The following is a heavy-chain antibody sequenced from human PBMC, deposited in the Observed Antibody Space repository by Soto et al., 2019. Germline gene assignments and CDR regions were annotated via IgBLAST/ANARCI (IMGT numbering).Heavy chain of an antibody. CDR1: GGSISSYY. J-gene: IGHJ5*02. V-gene: IGHV4-59*01. D-gene: IGHD5-12*01. CDR2: IYYSGST. CDR3: AREYSGYVAGWFDP. Sequence: SETLSLTCTVSGGSISSYYWSWIRQPPGKGLEWIGYIYYSGSTNYNPSLKSRVTISVDTSKNQFSLKLSSVTAADTAVYYCAREYSGYVAGWFDPWGQGTLVTVSS.